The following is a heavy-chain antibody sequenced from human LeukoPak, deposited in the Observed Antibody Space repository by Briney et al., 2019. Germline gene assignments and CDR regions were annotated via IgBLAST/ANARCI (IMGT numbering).Heavy chain of an antibody. Sequence: GGSLRLSCAASGFTFASYAMHWVRQAPGKGLEWVANIKQDGSEKYYVDSVKGRFTISRDNAKNSLYLQMNSLRAEDTAVYYCARDKVAGDYWGQGTLVTVSS. V-gene: IGHV3-7*01. D-gene: IGHD2-15*01. J-gene: IGHJ4*02. CDR1: GFTFASYA. CDR2: IKQDGSEK. CDR3: ARDKVAGDY.